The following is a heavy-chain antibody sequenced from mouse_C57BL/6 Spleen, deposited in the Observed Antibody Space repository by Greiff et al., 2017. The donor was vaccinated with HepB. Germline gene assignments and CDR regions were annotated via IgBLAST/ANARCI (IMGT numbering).Heavy chain of an antibody. CDR3: ARHTTAYAMDY. J-gene: IGHJ4*01. CDR2: ISNGGGST. CDR1: GFTFSDYY. Sequence: EVNVVESGGGLVQPGGSLKLSCAASGFTFSDYYMYWVRQTPEKRLEWVAYISNGGGSTYYPDTVKGRFTISRDNAKNTLYLQMSRLKSEDTAMYYCARHTTAYAMDYWGQGTSVTVSS. D-gene: IGHD1-2*01. V-gene: IGHV5-12*01.